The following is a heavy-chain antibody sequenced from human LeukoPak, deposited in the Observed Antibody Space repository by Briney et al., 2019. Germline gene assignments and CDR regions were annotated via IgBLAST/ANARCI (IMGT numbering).Heavy chain of an antibody. CDR2: ISYDESIQ. V-gene: IGHV3-30*09. J-gene: IGHJ4*02. CDR3: ARFAVYVDTTMVTAKYFDY. D-gene: IGHD5-18*01. CDR1: GFTFSIYA. Sequence: GGSLRLSCAASGFTFSIYAMHWVRQAPGKGLEWVAVISYDESIQYYADSVKGRFAISRDNSKNTLYLQMNSLRAEDTAVYYCARFAVYVDTTMVTAKYFDYWGQGTLVTVSS.